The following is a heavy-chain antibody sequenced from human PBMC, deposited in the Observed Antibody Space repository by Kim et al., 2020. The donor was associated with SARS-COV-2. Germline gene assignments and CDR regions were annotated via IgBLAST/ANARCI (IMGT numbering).Heavy chain of an antibody. V-gene: IGHV5-51*01. Sequence: GESLKISCKGSGYSFTSYWIGWVRQMPGKGLEWMGIIYPGDSDTRYSPSFQGQVTISADKSISTAYLQWSSLKASDTAMYYCARHKPQYYYDSSGYYPDYWGQGTLVTVSS. CDR3: ARHKPQYYYDSSGYYPDY. D-gene: IGHD3-22*01. CDR1: GYSFTSYW. CDR2: IYPGDSDT. J-gene: IGHJ4*02.